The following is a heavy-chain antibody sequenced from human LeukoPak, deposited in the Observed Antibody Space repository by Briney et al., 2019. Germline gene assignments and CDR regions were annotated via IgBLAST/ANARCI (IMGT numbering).Heavy chain of an antibody. J-gene: IGHJ5*02. V-gene: IGHV1-18*01. CDR2: ISAYNGNT. D-gene: IGHD3-9*01. Sequence: ASVKVSCTASGYTFSSYGISWVRQAPGQGVEWMGWISAYNGNTNYAQKLQGRGTMTPDTSTNTAKMEQRSLGSDNTPVYYCANESAGLRYMDCPETWFDPGGEGTLVTVS. CDR3: ANESAGLRYMDCPETWFDP. CDR1: GYTFSSYG.